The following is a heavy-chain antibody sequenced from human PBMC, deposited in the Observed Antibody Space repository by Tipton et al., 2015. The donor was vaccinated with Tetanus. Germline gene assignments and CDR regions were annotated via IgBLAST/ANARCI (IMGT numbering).Heavy chain of an antibody. Sequence: LRLSCTVSGGSISSYYWSWIRQSPGKGLEWIGYIYYSGITNYNPSLKSRVAISVDTSKNQFSLRLSSVTAADTAVYYCARHPQTSNNLDYWGQGTLVTVSS. V-gene: IGHV4-59*08. CDR3: ARHPQTSNNLDY. CDR2: IYYSGIT. D-gene: IGHD5-24*01. CDR1: GGSISSYY. J-gene: IGHJ4*02.